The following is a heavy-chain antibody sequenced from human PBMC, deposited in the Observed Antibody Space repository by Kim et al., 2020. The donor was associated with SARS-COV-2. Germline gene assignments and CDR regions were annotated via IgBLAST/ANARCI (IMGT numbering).Heavy chain of an antibody. CDR1: GYTFTSYA. D-gene: IGHD3-3*01. CDR3: ASTRRSAYDFWSGYYTELDY. Sequence: ASVKVSCKASGYTFTSYAMQWVRQAPGQRLEWMGWINAGNGNTKYSQKFQGRVTITRDTSASTAYMELSSLRSEDTAVYYCASTRRSAYDFWSGYYTELDYWGQGTLVTVSS. V-gene: IGHV1-3*01. J-gene: IGHJ4*02. CDR2: INAGNGNT.